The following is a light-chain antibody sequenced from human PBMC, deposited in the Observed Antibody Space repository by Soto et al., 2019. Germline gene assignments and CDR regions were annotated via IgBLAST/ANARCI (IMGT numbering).Light chain of an antibody. Sequence: DIQMTQSPSSLSASVGERVTISCQASQDISSYLNWYQQKPGKAPKLLIYDASNLETGVPSRFSGSGSGTDFTFTISSLQPEDIATYYCQQYDNLPPLTFGGGTKVEIK. J-gene: IGKJ4*01. CDR2: DAS. CDR3: QQYDNLPPLT. V-gene: IGKV1-33*01. CDR1: QDISSY.